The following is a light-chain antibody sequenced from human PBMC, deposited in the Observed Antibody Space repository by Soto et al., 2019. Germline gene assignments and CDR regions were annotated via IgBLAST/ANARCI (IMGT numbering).Light chain of an antibody. J-gene: IGKJ4*01. CDR3: QQYKSYPLT. CDR2: KAS. CDR1: QSISSW. Sequence: DIQMTQSPSILSASVGDRVTITCRASQSISSWLAWYQQKPGKAPNLLIHKASHLESGVPSRFSGSGSGTEFTLTISSVQPDDFATYYCQQYKSYPLTFGGGTKVDIK. V-gene: IGKV1-5*03.